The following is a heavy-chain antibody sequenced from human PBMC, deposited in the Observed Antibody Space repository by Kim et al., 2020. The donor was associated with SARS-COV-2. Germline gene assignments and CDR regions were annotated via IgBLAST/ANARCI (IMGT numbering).Heavy chain of an antibody. Sequence: PSVKVSCKASGYTFTGYYMHWVRQAPGQGLEWMGWINPNSGGTNYAQKFQGRVTMTRDTSISTAYMELSRLRSDDTAVYYCARLRLGDYYGMDVWGQGTTVTVSS. D-gene: IGHD3-16*01. CDR1: GYTFTGYY. CDR3: ARLRLGDYYGMDV. J-gene: IGHJ6*02. V-gene: IGHV1-2*02. CDR2: INPNSGGT.